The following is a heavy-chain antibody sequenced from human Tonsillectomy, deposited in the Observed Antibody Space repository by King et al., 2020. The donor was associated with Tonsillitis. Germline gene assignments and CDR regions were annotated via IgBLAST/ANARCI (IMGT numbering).Heavy chain of an antibody. J-gene: IGHJ4*02. CDR1: GFTFSSYA. V-gene: IGHV3-23*04. D-gene: IGHD2-2*01. CDR2: ISGSGGST. CDR3: ADSVVPAASIGFNFDY. Sequence: VQLVESGGGLVQPGGSLRLSCAASGFTFSSYAMSWVRQAPGKGLEWVSAISGSGGSTYYADSVKGRFTISRDNSKNTLYLQMNSLRAEDTAVYYCADSVVPAASIGFNFDYWGQGTLVTVSS.